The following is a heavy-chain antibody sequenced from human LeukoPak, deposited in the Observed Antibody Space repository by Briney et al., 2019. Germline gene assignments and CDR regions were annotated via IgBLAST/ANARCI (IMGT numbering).Heavy chain of an antibody. V-gene: IGHV3-23*01. D-gene: IGHD1-26*01. CDR2: IRGSDGST. J-gene: IGHJ4*02. Sequence: GGSVRLSCAPAGLTFRNCSMTWVRQAPGKGLEWVSAIRGSDGSTYYAASVKGRFTISRATSKNPLYLQMNSLRAEDTAVYYCAKDVPSVGVTRFDYWGQGTLVTVSS. CDR1: GLTFRNCS. CDR3: AKDVPSVGVTRFDY.